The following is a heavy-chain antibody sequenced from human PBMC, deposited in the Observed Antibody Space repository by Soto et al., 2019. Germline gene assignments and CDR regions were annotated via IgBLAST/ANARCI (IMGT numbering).Heavy chain of an antibody. J-gene: IGHJ6*02. CDR2: ISSGSSYI. V-gene: IGHV3-21*06. D-gene: IGHD3-10*01. Sequence: PGGSLRLSCAASGFTFSSYSMNWVRQAPGKGLEWVSSISSGSSYIYYADSVKGRFTISRDNAKNSLYLQMNNLRAEDTAVYYCARSSGGSGKLWNYYGMDVWGQGTTVT. CDR3: ARSSGGSGKLWNYYGMDV. CDR1: GFTFSSYS.